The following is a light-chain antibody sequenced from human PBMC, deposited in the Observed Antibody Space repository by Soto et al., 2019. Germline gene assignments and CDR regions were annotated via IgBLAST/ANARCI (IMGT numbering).Light chain of an antibody. V-gene: IGLV2-11*01. CDR2: DAS. J-gene: IGLJ1*01. CDR3: CSYAGSYV. Sequence: TQARCVSGSPGQSFPISCTGTTSDVGGYNYVSWYQQHPGKAPKLMIYDASKRPSGVPDRFSGSKSGNTASLTISGLQAEDEADYYCCSYAGSYVFGTGTKVTVL. CDR1: TSDVGGYNY.